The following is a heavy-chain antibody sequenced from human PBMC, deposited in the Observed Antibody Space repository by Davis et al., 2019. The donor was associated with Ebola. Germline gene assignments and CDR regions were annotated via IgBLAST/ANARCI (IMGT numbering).Heavy chain of an antibody. J-gene: IGHJ4*02. V-gene: IGHV3-33*01. CDR2: LWNDGSNE. Sequence: GESLKTPFSAFGFTFSSFVIPWVRRAPGKGLVWVAVLWNDGSNEYYADSVKGRFTISRDNSKNTLYLQMNSLRAEATAVYYCARDSLAHDFWSGYYTDYFDYWGQGTLVTVSS. CDR3: ARDSLAHDFWSGYYTDYFDY. CDR1: GFTFSSFV. D-gene: IGHD3-3*01.